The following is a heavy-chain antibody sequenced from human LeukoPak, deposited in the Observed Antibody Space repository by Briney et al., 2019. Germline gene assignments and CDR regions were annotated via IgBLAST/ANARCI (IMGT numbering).Heavy chain of an antibody. CDR1: GFTFSGYS. CDR3: AREVSEGFDF. Sequence: PGGSLRLSCTASGFTFSGYSMNWIRQAPGKGLEWVSSFGTRSTSIYHAGSVKGRFAISRDNAKNSLYLQMNSLRAEDSALYYCAREVSEGFDFWGQGTLVTVSS. V-gene: IGHV3-21*01. D-gene: IGHD3-22*01. CDR2: FGTRSTSI. J-gene: IGHJ4*02.